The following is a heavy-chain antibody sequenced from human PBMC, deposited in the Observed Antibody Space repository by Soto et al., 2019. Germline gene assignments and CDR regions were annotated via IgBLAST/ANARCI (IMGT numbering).Heavy chain of an antibody. V-gene: IGHV3-30*04. CDR2: ISYDGSNK. J-gene: IGHJ6*02. CDR3: AKDRGYCTNGVCYNYYYYGMDV. D-gene: IGHD2-8*01. Sequence: TGGSLRLSCAASGFSFSISPMHWVRQAPGKGPEWVALISYDGSNKYYADSVKGRFTISRDNSKNTLYLQMNSLRAEDTAVYYCAKDRGYCTNGVCYNYYYYGMDVWGQGTTVTVSS. CDR1: GFSFSISP.